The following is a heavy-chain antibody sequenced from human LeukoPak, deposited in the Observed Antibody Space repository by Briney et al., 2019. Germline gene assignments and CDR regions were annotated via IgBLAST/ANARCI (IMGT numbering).Heavy chain of an antibody. Sequence: ASVKVSCKASGYTFTSYDINWVRQATGQGLEWMGWMNPNSGNTGYAQKFQGRVTMTRNTSISTAYMELSSLRSEDTAVYYCARTGFGDTGVDPWGQGTLVTVSS. D-gene: IGHD3-10*01. CDR3: ARTGFGDTGVDP. V-gene: IGHV1-8*01. CDR1: GYTFTSYD. J-gene: IGHJ5*02. CDR2: MNPNSGNT.